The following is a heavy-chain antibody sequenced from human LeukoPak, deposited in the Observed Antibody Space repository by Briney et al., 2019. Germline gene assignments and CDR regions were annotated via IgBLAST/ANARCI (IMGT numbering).Heavy chain of an antibody. CDR1: GFTFSSYS. CDR2: ISSSGTTI. V-gene: IGHV3-48*02. CDR3: ARVWGLAVAGGEIEY. J-gene: IGHJ4*02. Sequence: GSLRLSCAASGFTFSSYSMNWVRQAPGKGLEWVSYISSSGTTIYYADSVKGRFTISGDNAKNSLYLQMNSLRDEDTAVYYCARVWGLAVAGGEIEYWGQGTLVTVSS. D-gene: IGHD6-13*01.